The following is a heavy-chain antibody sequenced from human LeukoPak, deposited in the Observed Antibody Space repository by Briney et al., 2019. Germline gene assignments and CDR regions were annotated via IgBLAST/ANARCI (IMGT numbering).Heavy chain of an antibody. V-gene: IGHV3-9*01. J-gene: IGHJ5*02. CDR1: GFTFDDHA. D-gene: IGHD3-10*01. Sequence: GGSLRLSCAASGFTFDDHAMHWVRQAPGKGLEWVSGISWKSDGIGYADSVKGRFTISRDNAKNSLYLQMNSLRAEDTALYYCAKDNYGSGSYSFSWFDPWGQGTLVTVSS. CDR2: ISWKSDGI. CDR3: AKDNYGSGSYSFSWFDP.